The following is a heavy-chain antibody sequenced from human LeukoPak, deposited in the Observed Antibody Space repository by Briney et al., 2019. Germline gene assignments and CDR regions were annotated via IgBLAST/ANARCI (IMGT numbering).Heavy chain of an antibody. CDR2: INSDGRST. CDR1: GFTFSSYW. J-gene: IGHJ4*02. D-gene: IGHD3-22*01. CDR3: AKGGIYYYDISGYFFDQ. Sequence: GGSLRLSCAASGFTFSSYWMHWVRQAPGKGLVWVSRINSDGRSTSYADSVKGRFTISRDSSKNTVYLQMNSLRAEDTAIYYCAKGGIYYYDISGYFFDQWGQGTLVTVSS. V-gene: IGHV3-74*01.